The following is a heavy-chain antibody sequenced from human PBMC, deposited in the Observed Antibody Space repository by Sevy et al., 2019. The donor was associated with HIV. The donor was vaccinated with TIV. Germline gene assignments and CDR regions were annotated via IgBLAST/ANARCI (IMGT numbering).Heavy chain of an antibody. CDR1: GFRFNNFG. V-gene: IGHV3-30*02. CDR3: AKGGSGGIDHYGMDV. J-gene: IGHJ6*02. Sequence: GGSLRLSCAASGFRFNNFGMYWVRQAPGKGREGVAFIRYEGINKYYVDSVKGRSTISRDNSKDTLYLEMKSLRLEDTTIYYCAKGGSGGIDHYGMDVWGQGTTVTVSS. CDR2: IRYEGINK. D-gene: IGHD6-25*01.